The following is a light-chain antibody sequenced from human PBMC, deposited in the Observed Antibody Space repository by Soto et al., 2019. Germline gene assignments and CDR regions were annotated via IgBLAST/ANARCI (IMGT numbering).Light chain of an antibody. J-gene: IGLJ7*01. Sequence: QSALTQPASVSGSPVQSITISCTGTISSVGAYNYVSWSQHHPGKAPKLMIFDVSIRPSGVSNRFSGSKSGNTASLTIAGLQAEDEADYYCISFTNTTSRVFGGGTQLTVL. CDR3: ISFTNTTSRV. V-gene: IGLV2-14*03. CDR1: ISSVGAYNY. CDR2: DVS.